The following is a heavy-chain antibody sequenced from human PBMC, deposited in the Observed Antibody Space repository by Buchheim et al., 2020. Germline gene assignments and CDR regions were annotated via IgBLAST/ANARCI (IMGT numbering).Heavy chain of an antibody. D-gene: IGHD2-2*02. CDR2: ISGSGGST. V-gene: IGHV3-23*01. Sequence: EVQLLESGGGLVQPGGSLRLSCAASGFTFSSYAMSWVRQAPGKGLEWVSTISGSGGSTYYADSVKGRFIISRDNSKNTLYLQMNSLRAEDTAVYYCAKDRAPVLPAAILYYYYGMDVWGQGTT. J-gene: IGHJ6*02. CDR3: AKDRAPVLPAAILYYYYGMDV. CDR1: GFTFSSYA.